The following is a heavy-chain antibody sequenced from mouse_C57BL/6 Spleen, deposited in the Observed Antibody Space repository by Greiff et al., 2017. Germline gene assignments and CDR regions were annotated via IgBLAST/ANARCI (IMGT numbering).Heavy chain of an antibody. V-gene: IGHV1-52*01. D-gene: IGHD1-1*01. CDR1: GYTFTSYW. CDR2: IGPYDSEP. CDR3: TGRYYGSSSWYFDV. J-gene: IGHJ1*03. Sequence: QVQLQQPGAELVRPGSSVKLSCKASGYTFTSYWMHWVKQRPIQGLEWIGNIGPYDSEPNYNQKFKDKATLTVDKSSSTAYMLLSILPSEDSSFYYFTGRYYGSSSWYFDVWGTGTTVTVSS.